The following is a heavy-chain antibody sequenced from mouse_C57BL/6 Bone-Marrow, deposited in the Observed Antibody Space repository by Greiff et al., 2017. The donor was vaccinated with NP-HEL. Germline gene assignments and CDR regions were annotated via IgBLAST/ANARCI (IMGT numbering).Heavy chain of an antibody. J-gene: IGHJ1*03. CDR3: ARYDGSNWYFDV. Sequence: QVQLQQSGAELVRPGSSVKLSCKASGYTFTSYWMHWVKQRPIQGLEWIGNIDPSDSETHYNQKFKDKATLTVDKSSSTAYMQLSSLTSEDSAVYYCARYDGSNWYFDVWGTGTTVTVSS. CDR1: GYTFTSYW. V-gene: IGHV1-52*01. CDR2: IDPSDSET. D-gene: IGHD1-1*01.